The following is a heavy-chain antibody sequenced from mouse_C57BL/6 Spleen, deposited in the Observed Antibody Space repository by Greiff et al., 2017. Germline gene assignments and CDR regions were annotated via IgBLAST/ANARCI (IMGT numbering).Heavy chain of an antibody. CDR3: ARDGYYYGSSLLWYFDV. J-gene: IGHJ1*03. CDR2: ISYDGSN. Sequence: EVKLVESGPGLVKPSQSLSLTCSVTGYSITSGYYWNWIRQFPGNKLEWMGYISYDGSNNYNPSLKNRISITRDTSKNQFFLKLNSVTTEDTATYYCARDGYYYGSSLLWYFDVWGTGTTVTVSS. D-gene: IGHD1-1*01. V-gene: IGHV3-6*01. CDR1: GYSITSGYY.